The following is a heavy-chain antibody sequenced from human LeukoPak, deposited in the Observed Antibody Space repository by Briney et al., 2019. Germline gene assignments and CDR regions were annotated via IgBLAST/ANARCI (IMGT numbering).Heavy chain of an antibody. D-gene: IGHD1-26*01. V-gene: IGHV4-38-2*01. CDR2: VYHSGST. CDR1: GYSISSGYY. Sequence: KPSETLSLTCAVSGYSISSGYYWGWIRPPPGGGLEWIGNVYHSGSTYYNPSLKSRVTISVDTSKNQFSLKLKSVTAADTAVYFCAKTESSGIVGATTQFDYWGQGTLVTVSS. CDR3: AKTESSGIVGATTQFDY. J-gene: IGHJ4*02.